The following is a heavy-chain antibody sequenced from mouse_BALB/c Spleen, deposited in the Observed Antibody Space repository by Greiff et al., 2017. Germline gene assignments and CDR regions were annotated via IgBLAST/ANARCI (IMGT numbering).Heavy chain of an antibody. CDR2: IWTGGGT. D-gene: IGHD2-10*02. CDR3: VRDSYGNYDYFDY. J-gene: IGHJ2*01. Sequence: VNLVESGPGLVAPSQSLSITCTVSGFSLTSYDISWIRQPPGKGLEWLGVIWTGGGTNYNSAFMSRLSISKDNSKSQVFLKMNSLQTDDTAIYYCVRDSYGNYDYFDYWGQGTTLTVSS. V-gene: IGHV2-9-2*01. CDR1: GFSLTSYD.